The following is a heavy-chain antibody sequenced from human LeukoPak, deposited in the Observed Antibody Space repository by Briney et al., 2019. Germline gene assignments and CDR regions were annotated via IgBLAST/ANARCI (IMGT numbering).Heavy chain of an antibody. V-gene: IGHV4-59*01. CDR1: GGSISSYY. J-gene: IGHJ4*02. CDR3: VRGTTQHQIDY. Sequence: SETLSLTCTVSGGSISSYYWSWIRQPPGKGLEWIGYIYYSGSTNYNPSLKSRVTISVDTSKNQFSLKLSSVTAADTAVYYCVRGTTQHQIDYWGQGTLVTVSS. D-gene: IGHD4-11*01. CDR2: IYYSGST.